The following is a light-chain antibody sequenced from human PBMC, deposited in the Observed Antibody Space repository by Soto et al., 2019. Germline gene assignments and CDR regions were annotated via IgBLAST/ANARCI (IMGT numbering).Light chain of an antibody. CDR3: QQYGSPPWA. J-gene: IGKJ1*01. CDR2: AAS. V-gene: IGKV3-20*01. CDR1: QSVGSNF. Sequence: IVLTQSPGTLSLSPGERATLSCRASQSVGSNFVAWYQQKRGQAPRILSYAASNRASGIPDRFSGSGSGSDFTLTISRLEPEDFAVYYCQQYGSPPWAFGQGTRVEI.